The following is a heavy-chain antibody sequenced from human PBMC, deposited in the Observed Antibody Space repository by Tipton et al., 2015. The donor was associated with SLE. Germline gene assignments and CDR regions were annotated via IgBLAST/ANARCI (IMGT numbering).Heavy chain of an antibody. J-gene: IGHJ4*02. Sequence: TLSLTCTVSGGSIRSSSYYWSWIRQPPGKGLEWIGYIYTSGSTNYNPSLKSRVTISVDTSKNQFSLKLSSVTAADTAVYYCASARFLEWLPYFDYWGQGTLVTVSS. V-gene: IGHV4-61*09. D-gene: IGHD3-3*01. CDR1: GGSIRSSSYY. CDR3: ASARFLEWLPYFDY. CDR2: IYTSGST.